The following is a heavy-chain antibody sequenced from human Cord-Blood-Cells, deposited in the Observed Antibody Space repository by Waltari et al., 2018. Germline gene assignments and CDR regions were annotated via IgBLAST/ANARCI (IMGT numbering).Heavy chain of an antibody. V-gene: IGHV4-34*01. D-gene: IGHD3-10*01. J-gene: IGHJ4*02. CDR2: INHSGST. CDR1: AGSFSGYY. Sequence: QIQLQLCGAGLLKPSQPLYLTCSVYAGSFSGYYWRWIRPPPGKGLEWIGEINHSGSTNYNPSLKSRVTISVDTSKNQFSLKLSSVTAADTAVYYCARGLQLLWFGEFDYWGQGTLVTVSS. CDR3: ARGLQLLWFGEFDY.